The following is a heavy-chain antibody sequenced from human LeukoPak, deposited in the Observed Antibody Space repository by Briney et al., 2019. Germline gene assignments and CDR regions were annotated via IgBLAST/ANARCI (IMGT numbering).Heavy chain of an antibody. CDR1: GGSISSGSYY. V-gene: IGHV4-61*02. Sequence: SETLSLTCTVSGGSISSGSYYWSWIRQPAGKGLEWIGRIYTSGSTNYNPSLKSRVTISVDTYKNQFSLKLSSVTAADTAVYYCARDPRWELLKGGAFDIWGQGTMVTVSS. D-gene: IGHD2-15*01. CDR3: ARDPRWELLKGGAFDI. J-gene: IGHJ3*02. CDR2: IYTSGST.